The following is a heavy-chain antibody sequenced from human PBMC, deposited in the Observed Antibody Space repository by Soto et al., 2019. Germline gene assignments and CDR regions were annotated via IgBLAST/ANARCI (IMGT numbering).Heavy chain of an antibody. J-gene: IGHJ6*02. V-gene: IGHV1-18*04. CDR1: GYTFTSYG. Sequence: ASVKVSCKASGYTFTSYGMSWVRQAPGQGLEWMGWISAYNDNTNYAQKLQGRVTMTTDTSTSTAYMELRSLRSDDTAVYYCASGGNSPGDSYYGMDVWGQGTTVTVSS. CDR2: ISAYNDNT. D-gene: IGHD2-21*02. CDR3: ASGGNSPGDSYYGMDV.